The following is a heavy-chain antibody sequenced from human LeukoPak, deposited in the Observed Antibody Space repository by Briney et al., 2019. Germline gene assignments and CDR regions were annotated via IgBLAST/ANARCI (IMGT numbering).Heavy chain of an antibody. V-gene: IGHV4-39*01. D-gene: IGHD6-19*01. Sequence: SETLSLTCNVYGASISSSRYDWGWIRQPPGKGLEWIAPIFYYGNTYYNPSPKTRVTLSVERSQNQFCLKLYYVKAAATGVCYCARHVRYPNRAVTGIDYWGQGTPVSV. CDR2: IFYYGNT. CDR3: ARHVRYPNRAVTGIDY. CDR1: GASISSSRYD. J-gene: IGHJ4*02.